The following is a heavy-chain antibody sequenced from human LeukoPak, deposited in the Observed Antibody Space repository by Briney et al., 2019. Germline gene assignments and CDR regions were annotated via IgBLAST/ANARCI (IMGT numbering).Heavy chain of an antibody. CDR3: ARGPITTRSHFDY. CDR2: IIPIFATA. V-gene: IGHV1-69*13. D-gene: IGHD3-22*01. Sequence: GASVKVSCKASGYTFSSCAINWVRQAPGQGLEWMGGIIPIFATANYAQKFQGRVTITADESTSTAYMELSSLRSEDTAVYYCARGPITTRSHFDYWGQGTLVTVSS. J-gene: IGHJ4*02. CDR1: GYTFSSCA.